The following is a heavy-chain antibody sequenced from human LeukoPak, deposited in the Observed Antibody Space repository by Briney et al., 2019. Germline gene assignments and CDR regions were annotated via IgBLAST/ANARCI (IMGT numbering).Heavy chain of an antibody. V-gene: IGHV3-48*03. CDR1: RFTFSSYE. CDR3: ARELTYYYDSSGPADAFDI. Sequence: PGGSLRLSCAASRFTFSSYEMNWVRQAPGKGLEWVSYISSSGSTIYYADSVKGRFTISRDNAKNSLYLQMNSLRAEDTAVYYCARELTYYYDSSGPADAFDIWGQGTMVTVSS. CDR2: ISSSGSTI. J-gene: IGHJ3*02. D-gene: IGHD3-22*01.